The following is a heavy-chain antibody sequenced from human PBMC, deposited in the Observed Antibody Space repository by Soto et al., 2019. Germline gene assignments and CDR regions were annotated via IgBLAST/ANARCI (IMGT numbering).Heavy chain of an antibody. V-gene: IGHV3-74*01. CDR1: GFTFSDYW. D-gene: IGHD1-26*01. CDR2: INGGGSTT. J-gene: IGHJ4*02. Sequence: EVQLVESGGGLVQPGGSLRLSCAASGFTFSDYWMYWVRQAPGKGLVWFSRINGGGSTTSYADSVKGRFTVSRDNAKNTLYLQMNSLRAEDTAVYYCARVVAHYNGSYRTIDYWGQGTLVTVSS. CDR3: ARVVAHYNGSYRTIDY.